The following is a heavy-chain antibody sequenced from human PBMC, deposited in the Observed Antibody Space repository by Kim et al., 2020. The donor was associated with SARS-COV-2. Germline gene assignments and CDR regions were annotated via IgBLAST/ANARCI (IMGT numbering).Heavy chain of an antibody. CDR3: ARDEYSYSDYYYGMDV. D-gene: IGHD5-18*01. V-gene: IGHV3-33*01. Sequence: GGSLRLSCAASGFTFSSYGMHWVRQAPGKGLEWVAVIWYDGSNKYYADSVKGRFTISRDNSKNTLYLQMNSLRAEDTAVYYCARDEYSYSDYYYGMDVWGQGTTVTVSS. CDR2: IWYDGSNK. CDR1: GFTFSSYG. J-gene: IGHJ6*02.